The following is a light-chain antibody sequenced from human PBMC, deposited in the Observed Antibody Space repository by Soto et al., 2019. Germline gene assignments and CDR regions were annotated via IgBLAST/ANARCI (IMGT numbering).Light chain of an antibody. CDR3: AARDDSLNGYV. Sequence: QSVLTQPPSASGTPGQRVTISCSGSSSNIGSNTVNWYQQLPGTAPKLLIYTNNQRPSGVPDRFSGSKSGTSASLAISGLQSEDEADYYCAARDDSLNGYVFGIGTKVTVL. CDR2: TNN. J-gene: IGLJ1*01. CDR1: SSNIGSNT. V-gene: IGLV1-44*01.